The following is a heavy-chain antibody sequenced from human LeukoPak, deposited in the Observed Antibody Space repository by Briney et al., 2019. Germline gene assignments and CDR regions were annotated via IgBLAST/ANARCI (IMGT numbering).Heavy chain of an antibody. CDR2: INHSGST. V-gene: IGHV4-34*01. CDR1: GGSFSGYY. J-gene: IGHJ6*03. Sequence: SETLSLTCAVYGGSFSGYYWSWIRQPPGKGLEWIGEINHSGSTNYNPSLKSRVTISVDTSKNQFSLKLSSVTAADTAVYYCARGAMITFGGVIVNYYYYYMDVWGKGTTVTVSS. D-gene: IGHD3-16*02. CDR3: ARGAMITFGGVIVNYYYYYMDV.